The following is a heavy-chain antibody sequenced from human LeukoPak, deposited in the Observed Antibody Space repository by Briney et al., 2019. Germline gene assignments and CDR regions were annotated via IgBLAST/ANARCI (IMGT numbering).Heavy chain of an antibody. CDR2: IYPGDSDT. J-gene: IGHJ4*02. CDR3: ASRDCSGGRCHFAGADPFDY. V-gene: IGHV5-51*01. CDR1: GYSFTSYW. D-gene: IGHD2-15*01. Sequence: GESLKISRKGSGYSFTSYWIGWVRQMPGKGMEWMGIIYPGDSDTRYSPSCQGQVTISADKSRSTAYLQWSSLRAEDTAVYYCASRDCSGGRCHFAGADPFDYWGQGTLVTVSS.